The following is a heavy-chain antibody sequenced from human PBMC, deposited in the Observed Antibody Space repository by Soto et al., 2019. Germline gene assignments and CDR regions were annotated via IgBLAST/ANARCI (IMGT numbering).Heavy chain of an antibody. J-gene: IGHJ6*02. V-gene: IGHV1-69*01. CDR3: ARAQEAADYGDYVFPYYYGMDV. CDR1: GGTFSSYA. CDR2: IIPIFGTA. Sequence: QVQLVQSGAEVKKPGSSVKVSCKASGGTFSSYAISWVRQAPGQGLEWMGGIIPIFGTANSAQKFQGRVTITADESTSTADMELSSLRSEDTAVYYCARAQEAADYGDYVFPYYYGMDVWGQGTTVTVSS. D-gene: IGHD4-17*01.